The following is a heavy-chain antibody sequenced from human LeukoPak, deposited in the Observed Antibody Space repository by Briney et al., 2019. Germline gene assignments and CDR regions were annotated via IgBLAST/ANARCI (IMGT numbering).Heavy chain of an antibody. V-gene: IGHV3-23*01. D-gene: IGHD3-22*01. J-gene: IGHJ3*02. CDR1: GFTFSSYA. Sequence: GGSLRLSCAASGFTFSSYALSWVRQAPGKGLEWVSAISDSGGSTYYADSVKGRFTISRDNSKNTLYLQMSSLRAEDTAVYYCGLAAYYYDSSGSDDAFDIWGQGTMVIVSS. CDR3: GLAAYYYDSSGSDDAFDI. CDR2: ISDSGGST.